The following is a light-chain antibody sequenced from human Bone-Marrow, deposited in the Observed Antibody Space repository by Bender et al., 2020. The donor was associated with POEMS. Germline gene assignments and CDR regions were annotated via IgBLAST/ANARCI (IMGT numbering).Light chain of an antibody. Sequence: QSALTQPASVSGSPGQSITLSCTGTSSDIGGFDPVSWYQQHPGQGPKLVISDVTNRPSGVSYRFSGSKSGNTASLTISGLQPEDEADYYCGSYTSSSTPCVFGRGTKLTVL. CDR2: DVT. CDR1: SSDIGGFDP. CDR3: GSYTSSSTPCV. J-gene: IGLJ2*01. V-gene: IGLV2-14*03.